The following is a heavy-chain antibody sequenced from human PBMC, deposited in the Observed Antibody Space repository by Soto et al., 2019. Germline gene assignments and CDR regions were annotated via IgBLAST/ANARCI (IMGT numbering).Heavy chain of an antibody. V-gene: IGHV5-51*01. CDR2: IYPGDSDT. Sequence: PGESLKISCKGSGYTLPSYWVGWVRQMPGKGLEWMGIIYPGDSDTRYSPSFQGQVTISADKSITTAYLQWNSLKASDTAMYYCAGLRDCSNGICYRLDYWGQGTLVTVSS. CDR1: GYTLPSYW. J-gene: IGHJ4*02. CDR3: AGLRDCSNGICYRLDY. D-gene: IGHD2-8*01.